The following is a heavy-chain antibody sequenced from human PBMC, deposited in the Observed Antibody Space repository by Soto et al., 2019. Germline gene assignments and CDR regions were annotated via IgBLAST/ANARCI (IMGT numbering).Heavy chain of an antibody. V-gene: IGHV3-30*18. CDR2: ISYDGSNK. D-gene: IGHD1-1*01. CDR3: AKDDWNDDWFDP. CDR1: GFTFSSYG. Sequence: LRLSCAASGFTFSSYGMHWVRQAPRKGLEWVAVISYDGSNKYYADSVKGRFTISRDNSKNTLYLQMSSLRAEDTAVYYCAKDDWNDDWFDPWGQGTLVTVSS. J-gene: IGHJ5*02.